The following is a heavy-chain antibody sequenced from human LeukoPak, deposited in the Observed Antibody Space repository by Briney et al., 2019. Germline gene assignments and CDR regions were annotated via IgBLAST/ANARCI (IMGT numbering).Heavy chain of an antibody. CDR2: IFYDGTIQ. V-gene: IGHV3-30*18. Sequence: GGSLRLSCAASGFTFTHYAMHWVRQTPGKGLEWVAVIFYDGTIQYYSDSVRGRLIVSRDNPKNTLYLQMNSLRAEDTAVYYCAKGPTMATITQTVFDYWGQGTLVTVSS. D-gene: IGHD5-24*01. CDR3: AKGPTMATITQTVFDY. J-gene: IGHJ4*02. CDR1: GFTFTHYA.